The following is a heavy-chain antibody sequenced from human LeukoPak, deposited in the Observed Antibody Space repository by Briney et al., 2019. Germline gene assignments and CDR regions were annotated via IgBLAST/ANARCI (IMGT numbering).Heavy chain of an antibody. CDR2: ISGSSSDT. J-gene: IGHJ4*02. CDR1: GFTFSSYS. D-gene: IGHD2-21*01. CDR3: ARYSDY. V-gene: IGHV3-21*05. Sequence: PGGSLRLSCAASGFTFSSYSMSWIRQAPGKGLEWISYISGSSSDTNYADSVKGRFTISRDNAKNSLYLQMNSLRDEDTAVYYCARYSDYWGQGTLVTVSS.